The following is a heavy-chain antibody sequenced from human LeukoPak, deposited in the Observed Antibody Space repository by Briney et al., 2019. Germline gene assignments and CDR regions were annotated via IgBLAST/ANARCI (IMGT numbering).Heavy chain of an antibody. CDR2: IIPIFGTA. CDR3: ARAGYYDSSGYSILYYYYYMDV. Sequence: SVKVSCKASGGTFSSYAISWVRQAPGQGGEWMGGIIPIFGTANYAQKFQGRVTITTDESTSTAYMELSSLRSEDTAVYYCARAGYYDSSGYSILYYYYYMDVWGTGTTVTVSS. CDR1: GGTFSSYA. V-gene: IGHV1-69*05. J-gene: IGHJ6*03. D-gene: IGHD3-22*01.